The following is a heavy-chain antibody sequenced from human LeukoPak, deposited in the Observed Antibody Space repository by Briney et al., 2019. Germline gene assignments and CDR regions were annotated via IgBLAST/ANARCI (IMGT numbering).Heavy chain of an antibody. CDR3: AKKDGSGYLGY. D-gene: IGHD3-22*01. J-gene: IGHJ4*02. CDR1: GFTFSSYA. CDR2: ISGSGGST. V-gene: IGHV3-23*01. Sequence: GGSLRLPCAASGFTFSSYAMSWVRQAPGKGLEWVSAISGSGGSTYYADSVKGRFTISRDNSKNTLYLQMNSLRAEDTAVYYCAKKDGSGYLGYWGQGTLVTVSS.